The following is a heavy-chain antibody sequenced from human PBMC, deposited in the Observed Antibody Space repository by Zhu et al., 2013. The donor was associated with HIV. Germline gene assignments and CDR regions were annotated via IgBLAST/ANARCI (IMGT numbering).Heavy chain of an antibody. Sequence: QVQVVQSGAEVKKPGASVKVSCKASGYTFTSYDITWVRQATGQGLEWMGWMNPNSGNTGYAQKFQGRVTITRNTSISTAYMELSSLRSEDTAVYYCARGHYYGSGSYYNGDAFDIWGQGTMVTVSS. J-gene: IGHJ3*02. V-gene: IGHV1-8*03. CDR1: GYTFTSYD. D-gene: IGHD3-10*01. CDR2: MNPNSGNT. CDR3: ARGHYYGSGSYYNGDAFDI.